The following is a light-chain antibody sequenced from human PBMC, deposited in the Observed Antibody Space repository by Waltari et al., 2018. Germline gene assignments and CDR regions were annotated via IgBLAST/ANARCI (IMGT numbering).Light chain of an antibody. CDR2: KVS. Sequence: DVVMTQSPLSLPVTLGQPASISCRSSQSLVYSDGNTYLNWFQQRPGQSPRRLIYKVSNRDSGVPDRFGGSGSCTDFTLEISRVEAEDVAVYYCMQGSHWPYTFGQGTKLEIK. CDR1: QSLVYSDGNTY. CDR3: MQGSHWPYT. J-gene: IGKJ2*01. V-gene: IGKV2-30*01.